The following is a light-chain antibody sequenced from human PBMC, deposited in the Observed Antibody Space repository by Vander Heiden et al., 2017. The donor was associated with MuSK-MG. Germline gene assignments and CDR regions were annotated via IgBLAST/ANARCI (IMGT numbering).Light chain of an antibody. J-gene: IGKJ1*01. CDR2: AAS. CDR3: RQHYNYPRT. CDR1: QGIRND. Sequence: AIQMTQSPSSLSASVGDRVTITCRASQGIRNDLSWYQQKPGKAPKLLIYAASSLQSGVPSRLRGTGSGTDFTLTISSLQPEDFATYFCRQHYNYPRTFGQGTKVELK. V-gene: IGKV1-6*01.